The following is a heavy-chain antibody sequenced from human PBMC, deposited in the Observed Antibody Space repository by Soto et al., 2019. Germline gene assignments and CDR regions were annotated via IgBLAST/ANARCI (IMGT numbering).Heavy chain of an antibody. CDR1: GFIFHNYA. CDR3: AKGTVLILYAHIHFDY. CDR2: VGGTGAVT. Sequence: EVQLLESGGGLVQPGGSLRLSCAASGFIFHNYAMSWVRRTQGKGRERVASVGGTGAVTKYAASVKGRFTISRDNSDNTLSLQMDSLRADDTAVYFCAKGTVLILYAHIHFDYWGPGTRVIV. D-gene: IGHD2-8*01. V-gene: IGHV3-23*01. J-gene: IGHJ4*02.